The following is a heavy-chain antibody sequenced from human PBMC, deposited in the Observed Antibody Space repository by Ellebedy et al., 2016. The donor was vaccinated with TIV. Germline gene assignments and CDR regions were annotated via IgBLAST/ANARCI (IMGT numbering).Heavy chain of an antibody. V-gene: IGHV4-61*03. Sequence: SETLSLXCTASGGSVSRRSYYWSWIRQSPGKGLEWIGYIYSSGSTKYNPSLKSRLTISADTSKKHFSLKLNSATAADTAMYYCTYGINSDAFDVWGHGTMVTVSS. CDR3: TYGINSDAFDV. CDR1: GGSVSRRSYY. D-gene: IGHD4-23*01. J-gene: IGHJ3*01. CDR2: IYSSGST.